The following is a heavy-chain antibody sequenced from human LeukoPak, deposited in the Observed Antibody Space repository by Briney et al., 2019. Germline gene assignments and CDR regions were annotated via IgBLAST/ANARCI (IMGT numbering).Heavy chain of an antibody. D-gene: IGHD2-15*01. CDR3: ARLGYSSGFTDY. V-gene: IGHV4-39*01. CDR1: GGSLTTTAYY. CDR2: IFYSGST. J-gene: IGHJ4*02. Sequence: PSETLSLTCSVSGGSLTTTAYYWGWIRQPPGKGLEWIGNIFYSGSTYHNPSFKSRLTMSVDTSKHQFSLNLTSVTAADTAVYYCARLGYSSGFTDYWGQGTLVTVSS.